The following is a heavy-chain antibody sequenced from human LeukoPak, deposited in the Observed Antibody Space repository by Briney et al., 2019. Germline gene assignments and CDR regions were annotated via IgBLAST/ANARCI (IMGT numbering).Heavy chain of an antibody. J-gene: IGHJ4*02. CDR3: AKVKGAAVAFFDY. Sequence: GGSLRLSCAASGFTFSSYAMSWVRQAPGKGLEWVPAISGSGGSTYYADSVKGRFTISRDNSKNTLYLQMNSLRAEDTAVYYCAKVKGAAVAFFDYWGQGTLVTVSS. V-gene: IGHV3-23*01. CDR1: GFTFSSYA. CDR2: ISGSGGST. D-gene: IGHD6-13*01.